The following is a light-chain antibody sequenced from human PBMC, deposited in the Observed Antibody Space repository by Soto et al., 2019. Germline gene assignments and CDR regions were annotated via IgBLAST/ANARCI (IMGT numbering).Light chain of an antibody. CDR1: SSNIGSHV. J-gene: IGLJ3*02. V-gene: IGLV1-44*01. CDR3: AALDGSLQSGV. Sequence: QSVLTKSPSASGTPGQRVTISCSGSSSNIGSHVVNWYQQVPGTAPKLLIYTNNQRPSGVPDRFSDSKSGTSASLAISGLQSDDEADYYGAALDGSLQSGVFGGGTKVTVL. CDR2: TNN.